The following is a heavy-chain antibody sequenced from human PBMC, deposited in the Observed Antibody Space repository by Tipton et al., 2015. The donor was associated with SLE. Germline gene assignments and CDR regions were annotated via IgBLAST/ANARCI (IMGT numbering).Heavy chain of an antibody. CDR2: INHSGST. D-gene: IGHD2-15*01. CDR3: ARGRAVVVAATCFDY. V-gene: IGHV4-34*01. J-gene: IGHJ4*02. Sequence: TLSLTCAVYGGSFSGYYWSWIRQPPGKGLEWIGEINHSGSTNYNPSLKSRVTISVDTSKNQFSLKLSSVTAADTAVYYCARGRAVVVAATCFDYWGQGTLVTVSS. CDR1: GGSFSGYY.